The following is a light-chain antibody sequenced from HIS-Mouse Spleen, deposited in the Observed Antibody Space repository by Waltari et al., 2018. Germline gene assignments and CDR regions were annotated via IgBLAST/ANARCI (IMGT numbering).Light chain of an antibody. CDR3: YSTDSSGNHRV. J-gene: IGLJ2*01. CDR1: AFPKKY. CDR2: EDS. Sequence: SYELTHPPSVSVSPGQTARITCSGDAFPKKYAYWYQQKSGQAPVLVIYEDSKRPYGIPERFSGSSSGTMATLTISGAQVEDEADYYCYSTDSSGNHRVFGGGTKLTVL. V-gene: IGLV3-10*01.